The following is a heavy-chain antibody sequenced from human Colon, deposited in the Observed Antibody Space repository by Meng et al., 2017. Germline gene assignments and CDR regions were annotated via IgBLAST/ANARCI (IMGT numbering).Heavy chain of an antibody. Sequence: QVQLKESGPVLVRPSETLSLTCNVTGGSVSSASYYWSWIRQPPGKGLEWIGLIHYSGSRNYNPSLKSRVTMSVDTSKNQVSLRLTSVTAADTAVYYCARFYGSGTFEVHDYWGQGTLVTVSS. CDR2: IHYSGSR. V-gene: IGHV4-61*01. CDR3: ARFYGSGTFEVHDY. CDR1: GGSVSSASYY. D-gene: IGHD3-10*01. J-gene: IGHJ4*02.